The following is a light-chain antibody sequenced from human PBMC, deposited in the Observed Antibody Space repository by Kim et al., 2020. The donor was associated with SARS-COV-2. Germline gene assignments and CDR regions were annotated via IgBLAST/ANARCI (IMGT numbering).Light chain of an antibody. CDR2: RNI. CDR3: AAWDDSLSGWV. J-gene: IGLJ3*02. CDR1: SSNVVSNY. Sequence: GPGVTVSCSGSSSNVVSNYVSCHQQLPVTAPKLLIYRNIQRPSGVPDRFSGYKSGNSASLAIGGLRSEEEADYYCAAWDDSLSGWVIGGGTKLT. V-gene: IGLV1-47*01.